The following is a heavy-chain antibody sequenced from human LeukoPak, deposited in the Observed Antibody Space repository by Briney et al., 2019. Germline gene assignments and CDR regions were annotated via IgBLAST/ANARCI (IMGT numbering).Heavy chain of an antibody. CDR1: GGSISSYY. V-gene: IGHV4-4*07. CDR3: AVSYYYGSGSYYWTDAFDI. CDR2: IYTSGST. D-gene: IGHD3-10*01. J-gene: IGHJ3*02. Sequence: SETLSLTCTVSGGSISSYYWSWIRQPAGKGLEGIGRIYTSGSTNYNPALKSRVTMSVDTSKNQFSLKLGSVTAADTAVYYCAVSYYYGSGSYYWTDAFDIWGQGTMVTVSS.